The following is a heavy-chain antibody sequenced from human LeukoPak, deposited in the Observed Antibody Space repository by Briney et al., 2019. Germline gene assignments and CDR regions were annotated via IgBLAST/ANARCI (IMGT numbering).Heavy chain of an antibody. CDR2: ISYDGSNK. D-gene: IGHD2-21*01. CDR3: ARFIQY. V-gene: IGHV3-30-3*01. CDR1: GFTFNSYA. J-gene: IGHJ4*02. Sequence: SGGSLRLSCAASGFTFNSYAMSWIRQAPGKGLEWVAVISYDGSNKYYADSVKGRFTISRNNSKNTLYLQMNSLRAEDTAVYYRARFIQYWGQGTLVTVSS.